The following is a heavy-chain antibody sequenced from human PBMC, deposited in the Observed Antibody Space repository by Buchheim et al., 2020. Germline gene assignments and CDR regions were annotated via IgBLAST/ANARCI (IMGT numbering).Heavy chain of an antibody. D-gene: IGHD3-10*01. Sequence: EVQLLESGGGLVQPGGSLRLSCAASGFTFSSYAMSWVRQAPGKGLEWVSAISGSGGSTYYADSVKGRFTITRDNSKNTLYLQMNSLRAEDTAVYYCAKHQGAKSSGSYYRPVDYWGQGTL. CDR3: AKHQGAKSSGSYYRPVDY. CDR2: ISGSGGST. J-gene: IGHJ4*02. CDR1: GFTFSSYA. V-gene: IGHV3-23*01.